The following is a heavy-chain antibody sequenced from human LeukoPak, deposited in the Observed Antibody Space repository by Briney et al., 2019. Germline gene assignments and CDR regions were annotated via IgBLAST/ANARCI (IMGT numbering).Heavy chain of an antibody. V-gene: IGHV1-46*01. J-gene: IGHJ4*02. CDR3: ARDISRMVGLYYFDS. CDR2: INPSDGAT. Sequence: VASVKVSCKASGYTFTMYYLHWVRQAPGQGLEWMGMINPSDGATTYAQRFQGRVTMTRDTSFSTAYMELSRLSSDDTAVYYCARDISRMVGLYYFDSWGQGTLVTVSS. D-gene: IGHD1-26*01. CDR1: GYTFTMYY.